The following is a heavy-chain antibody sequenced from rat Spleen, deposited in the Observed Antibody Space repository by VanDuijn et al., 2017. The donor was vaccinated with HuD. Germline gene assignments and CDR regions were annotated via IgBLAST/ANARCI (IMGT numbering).Heavy chain of an antibody. D-gene: IGHD1-5*01. Sequence: EVQLVESGGGLVPPGRSLKLSCAASGFTFGDYNMAWVRQAPKKGLEWVATISPSGGSTYYPDSVKGRFTISRDNAKSTLYLQMDSLRSEDTATYYCATERGTTGGYFDFWGPGTMVTVSS. CDR1: GFTFGDYN. V-gene: IGHV5S10*01. J-gene: IGHJ1*01. CDR2: ISPSGGST. CDR3: ATERGTTGGYFDF.